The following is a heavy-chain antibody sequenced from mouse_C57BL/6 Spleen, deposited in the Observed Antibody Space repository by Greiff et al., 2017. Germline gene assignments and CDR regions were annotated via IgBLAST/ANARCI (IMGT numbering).Heavy chain of an antibody. CDR1: GYTFTGYW. V-gene: IGHV1-9*01. CDR2: ILPGSGST. J-gene: IGHJ3*01. CDR3: VHSQAWFAY. Sequence: VQLQQSGAELMKPGASVKLSCKATGYTFTGYWIEWVKQRHGHGLEWIGEILPGSGSTNYNEKFKGKATFTADTSSNTAYMQLSSLATEDSATCDCVHSQAWFAYWGQGTLVTVSA.